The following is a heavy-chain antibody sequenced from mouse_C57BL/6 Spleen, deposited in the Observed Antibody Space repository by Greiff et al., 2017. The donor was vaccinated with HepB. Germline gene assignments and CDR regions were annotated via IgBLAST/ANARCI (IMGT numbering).Heavy chain of an antibody. CDR3: AFRSRWYFDV. CDR2: IYPGDGDT. J-gene: IGHJ1*03. Sequence: QVQLKESGAELVKPGASVKISCKASGYAFSSYWMNWVKQRPGKGLEWIGQIYPGDGDTNYNGKFKGKATLTADKSSSTAYMQLNSLTSEDSAVYFCAFRSRWYFDVWGTGTTVTVSS. V-gene: IGHV1-80*01. CDR1: GYAFSSYW.